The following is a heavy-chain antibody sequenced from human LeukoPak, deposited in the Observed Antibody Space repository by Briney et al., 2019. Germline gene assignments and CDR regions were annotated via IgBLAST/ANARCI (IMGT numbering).Heavy chain of an antibody. D-gene: IGHD5-18*01. CDR2: INHSGST. J-gene: IGHJ4*02. CDR1: GGSFSGYY. V-gene: IGHV4-34*01. Sequence: SETLSLTCAVYGGSFSGYYWSWIRQPPGKGLEWIGEINHSGSTNYNPSLKSRVTISVDTSKNQSSLKLSSVTAADTAVYYCARGGQLWLRYWGQGTLVTVSS. CDR3: ARGGQLWLRY.